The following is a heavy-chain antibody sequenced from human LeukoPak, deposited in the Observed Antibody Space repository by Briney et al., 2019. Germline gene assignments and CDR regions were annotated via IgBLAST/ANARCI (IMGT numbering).Heavy chain of an antibody. CDR2: MNPNSGNT. V-gene: IGHV1-8*02. D-gene: IGHD3-9*01. CDR3: ARGGRYFDWLSLWGDAFDI. J-gene: IGHJ3*02. Sequence: ASVKVSCKASGYTFTDNYIHWARQATGQGLEWMGWMNPNSGNTGYAQKFQGRVTMTRNTSISTAYMELSSLRSEDTAVYYCARGGRYFDWLSLWGDAFDIWGQGTMVTVSS. CDR1: GYTFTDNY.